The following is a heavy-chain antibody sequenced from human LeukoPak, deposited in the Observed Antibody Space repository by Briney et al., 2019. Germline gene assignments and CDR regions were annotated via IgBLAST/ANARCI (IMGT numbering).Heavy chain of an antibody. CDR3: ARISSSWYPYFYYYYYMDV. CDR2: IYTSGST. V-gene: IGHV4-4*09. Sequence: PSETLSLTCTVSGGSISSYYWSWIRQPPGKGLEWIGYIYTSGSTNYNPSLKSRVTISVDTFKNQFSLKLSSVTAADTAVYYCARISSSWYPYFYYYYYMDVWGKGTTVTVSS. D-gene: IGHD6-13*01. J-gene: IGHJ6*03. CDR1: GGSISSYY.